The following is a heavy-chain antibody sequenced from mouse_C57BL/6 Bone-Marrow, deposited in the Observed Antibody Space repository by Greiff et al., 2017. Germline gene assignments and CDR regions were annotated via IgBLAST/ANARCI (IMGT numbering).Heavy chain of an antibody. J-gene: IGHJ3*01. CDR3: TVWEGAY. V-gene: IGHV14-4*01. CDR2: IDPENGDT. Sequence: EVQLQQSGAELVRPAASVKLSCPATGFNIKDDYMHCVKQRPEQGLEWIGWIDPENGDTEYASKFQGKATITADTSSNTAYLQLSSLTSEDTAVYYCTVWEGAYWRQGALVTVSA. CDR1: GFNIKDDY. D-gene: IGHD2-10*02.